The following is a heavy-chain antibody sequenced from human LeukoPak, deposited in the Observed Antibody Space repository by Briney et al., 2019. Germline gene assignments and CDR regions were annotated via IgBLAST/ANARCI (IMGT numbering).Heavy chain of an antibody. Sequence: GGSLRLSCAASGFTFSSYAMHWVRQAPGKGLEWVAVISYDGSNKYYADSVKGRFTISRDNSKNTLYPQMNSLRAEDTAVYYCARALGYSGYDGMDVWGQGTTVTVSS. CDR3: ARALGYSGYDGMDV. J-gene: IGHJ6*02. CDR1: GFTFSSYA. D-gene: IGHD5-12*01. V-gene: IGHV3-30*04. CDR2: ISYDGSNK.